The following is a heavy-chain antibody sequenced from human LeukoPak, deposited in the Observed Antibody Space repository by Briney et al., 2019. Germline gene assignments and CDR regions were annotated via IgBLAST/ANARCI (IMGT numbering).Heavy chain of an antibody. CDR1: GFTFDDYG. J-gene: IGHJ4*02. D-gene: IGHD3-22*01. CDR3: ARDMYYYDSSGYYPDY. V-gene: IGHV3-20*04. Sequence: GGSLRLSCAASGFTFDDYGMSWARQAPGKGLEWVSGINWNGGSTGYADSVKGRFTISRDNAKNSLYLQMNSLRAEDTALYYCARDMYYYDSSGYYPDYWGQGTLVTVSS. CDR2: INWNGGST.